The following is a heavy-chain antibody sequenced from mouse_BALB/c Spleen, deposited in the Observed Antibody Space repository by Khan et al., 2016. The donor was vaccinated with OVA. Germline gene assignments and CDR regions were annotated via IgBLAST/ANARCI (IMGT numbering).Heavy chain of an antibody. V-gene: IGHV1-4*01. CDR1: GYTFTSYT. CDR2: INPSNGYT. J-gene: IGHJ3*01. D-gene: IGHD2-14*01. Sequence: QVQLQQPGAELARPGASVKMSCKASGYTFTSYTIHWIKLRPGQGLEWIGFINPSNGYTNYNQKFKDKATLTADKSSTTVYMQLSSLTSDDSAVYNCGRDGAYHRNDGWFAYWGQGTLVTVSA. CDR3: GRDGAYHRNDGWFAY.